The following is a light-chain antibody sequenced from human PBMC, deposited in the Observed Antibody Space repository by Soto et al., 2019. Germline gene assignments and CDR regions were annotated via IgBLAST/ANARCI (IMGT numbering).Light chain of an antibody. CDR1: QSVSNNY. Sequence: EIVLTQSPGTLSLSPGERSTLSCMAIQSVSNNYLAWYQQKPGQAPRLLIYGASNRATGIPDMLSGSGSGTDFTLTISRLEPEDFAVYYCQQYGSSGTFGQGTKVDIK. V-gene: IGKV3-20*01. CDR3: QQYGSSGT. J-gene: IGKJ1*01. CDR2: GAS.